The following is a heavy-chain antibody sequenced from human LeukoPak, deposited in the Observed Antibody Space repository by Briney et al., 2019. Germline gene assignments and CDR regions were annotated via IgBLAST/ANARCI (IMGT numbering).Heavy chain of an antibody. Sequence: PGGSPRLSCAASGFTFSNYAIHWVRQAPGKGLEWVAFIRYDGSNKYYVDSVKGRFTISRDNSKNTLYLEMDSLRVEDTAVYYCARIPQAAIYTVPNFDYWGQGTLVTVSS. CDR2: IRYDGSNK. V-gene: IGHV3-30*02. J-gene: IGHJ4*02. CDR1: GFTFSNYA. D-gene: IGHD3-16*01. CDR3: ARIPQAAIYTVPNFDY.